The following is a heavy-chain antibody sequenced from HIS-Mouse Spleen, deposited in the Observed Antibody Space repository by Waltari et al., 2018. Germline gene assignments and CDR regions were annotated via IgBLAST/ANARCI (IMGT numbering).Heavy chain of an antibody. CDR2: IYYSGST. CDR3: AREIPYSSSWYDWYFDL. V-gene: IGHV4-39*07. D-gene: IGHD6-13*01. Sequence: QLRLQESGPGLVKPSETLSLTCTASGGSLSSSSYDWAWSRQPPGKGLGWIGSIYYSGSTYYNPSLKSRATISVDTSKNQFSLKLSSVTAADTAVYYCAREIPYSSSWYDWYFDLWGRGTLVTVSS. CDR1: GGSLSSSSYD. J-gene: IGHJ2*01.